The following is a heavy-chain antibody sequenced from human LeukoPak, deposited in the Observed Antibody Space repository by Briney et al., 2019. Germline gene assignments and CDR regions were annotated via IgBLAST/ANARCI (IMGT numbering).Heavy chain of an antibody. D-gene: IGHD3-22*01. CDR1: GFTFSSYG. Sequence: PGGSLRLSCAASGFTFSSYGMHWVRQAPGKGLEWVAFIRYDGSNKYYADSVKGRFTISRDNSKNTLYLQMNSLRAEDTAVYYCAKAFYDSSGYYSDSGQGTLVTVSS. CDR3: AKAFYDSSGYYSD. V-gene: IGHV3-30*02. J-gene: IGHJ4*02. CDR2: IRYDGSNK.